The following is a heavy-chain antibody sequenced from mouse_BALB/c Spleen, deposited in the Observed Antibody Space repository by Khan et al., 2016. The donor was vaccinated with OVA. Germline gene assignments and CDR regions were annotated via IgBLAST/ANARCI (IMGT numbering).Heavy chain of an antibody. D-gene: IGHD1-1*01. CDR1: GFTFSTYG. J-gene: IGHJ3*01. CDR2: ISSGGSYT. V-gene: IGHV5-6*01. CDR3: ARLAYYYDIEGFAY. Sequence: EVELVESGGDLVKPEGSLKLSCAASGFTFSTYGMSWVRQTPDKRLEWVATISSGGSYTYYPDSVQGRFTISRDNAKNTLYLQMSSLKSEDTAMFYCARLAYYYDIEGFAYWGQGTLVTVSA.